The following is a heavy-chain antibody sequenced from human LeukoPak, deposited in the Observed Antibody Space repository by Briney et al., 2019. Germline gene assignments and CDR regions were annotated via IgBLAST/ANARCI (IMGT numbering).Heavy chain of an antibody. Sequence: GGSLRLSCVASGFTFSSNNMHWVRQAPGKGLEWVAFIEYHGSKQYYGESVKGRFTISRDNSKNMIFLQMNSLRAEDTAVYYCASFDLGVYWGQGTLVTVSS. D-gene: IGHD3-9*01. CDR1: GFTFSSNN. CDR2: IEYHGSKQ. V-gene: IGHV3-30*02. CDR3: ASFDLGVY. J-gene: IGHJ4*02.